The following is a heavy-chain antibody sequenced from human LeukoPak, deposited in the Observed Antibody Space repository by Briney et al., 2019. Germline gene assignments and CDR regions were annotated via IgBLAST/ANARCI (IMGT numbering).Heavy chain of an antibody. CDR2: IYYSGST. J-gene: IGHJ4*02. Sequence: PLETLSLTCTVSGGSVSSGSYYWSWIRQPPGKGLEWIGYIYYSGSTNYNPSLKSRVTISVDTSKNQFSLKLSSVTAADTAVYYCARGVGYYDSSGYYFLRYFDYWGQGTLVTVSS. CDR3: ARGVGYYDSSGYYFLRYFDY. D-gene: IGHD3-22*01. V-gene: IGHV4-61*01. CDR1: GGSVSSGSYY.